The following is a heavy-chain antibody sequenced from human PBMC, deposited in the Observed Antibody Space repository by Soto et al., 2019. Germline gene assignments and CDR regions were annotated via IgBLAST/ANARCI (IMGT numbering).Heavy chain of an antibody. CDR3: ARGVYYYDSSGPFDI. Sequence: SETLSLTCTVSGGSISSADYYWNWVRQPPGKGLEWIGYIYDSGSTYYNPSLKSRLTISGGTSKKQFSLELSSVTAADTAVYYCARGVYYYDSSGPFDIWGQGTIVTVSS. J-gene: IGHJ3*02. CDR1: GGSISSADYY. V-gene: IGHV4-30-4*01. D-gene: IGHD3-22*01. CDR2: IYDSGST.